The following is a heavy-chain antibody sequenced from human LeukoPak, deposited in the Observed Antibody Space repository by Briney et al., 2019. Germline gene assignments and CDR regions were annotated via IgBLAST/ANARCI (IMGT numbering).Heavy chain of an antibody. J-gene: IGHJ6*02. V-gene: IGHV3-11*01. CDR1: GFTFSDYY. CDR3: ARYSGYDYPPYYYYGMDV. CDR2: ISSSGSTI. Sequence: GGSLRLSCAASGFTFSDYYMSWIRQAPGKGLEWVSYISSSGSTIYYADSVKGRFTISRDNAKNSLYLQTNSLRAEDTAVYYCARYSGYDYPPYYYYGMDVWGQGTTVTVSS. D-gene: IGHD5-12*01.